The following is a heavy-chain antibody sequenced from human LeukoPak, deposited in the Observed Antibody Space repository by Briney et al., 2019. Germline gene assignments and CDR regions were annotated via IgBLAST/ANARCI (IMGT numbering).Heavy chain of an antibody. J-gene: IGHJ4*02. CDR3: ARDRGYSTFDY. V-gene: IGHV3-7*01. CDR1: GFGFSNYW. D-gene: IGHD4-23*01. Sequence: GGSLRLSCAASGFGFSNYWMSWVRQAPGKGLEWVANMNEDGSEKNYVDSVKGRFTISRDNAKNSLYLQMNSLRVDDTAVYYCARDRGYSTFDYWGQGTLVTVSS. CDR2: MNEDGSEK.